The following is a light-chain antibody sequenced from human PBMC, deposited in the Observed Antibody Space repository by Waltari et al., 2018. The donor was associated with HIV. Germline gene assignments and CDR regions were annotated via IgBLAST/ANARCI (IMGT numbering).Light chain of an antibody. V-gene: IGLV2-14*01. CDR3: SSYTRRGTVV. CDR1: SSDIGYYDY. Sequence: QSALTQPASAYGSPGQSIVLPCTGSSSDIGYYDYVSWYQQYPGQAPKALIYEVTSRPSGTSSRFSGSKSATTAFLAISKLQTDDEADYFCSSYTRRGTVVFGGGTRLTVL. CDR2: EVT. J-gene: IGLJ2*01.